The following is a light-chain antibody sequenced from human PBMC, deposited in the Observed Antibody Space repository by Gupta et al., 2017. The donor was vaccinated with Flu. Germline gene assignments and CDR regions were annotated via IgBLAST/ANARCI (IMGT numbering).Light chain of an antibody. CDR1: SGSIARNY. Sequence: NFILTQPHSMSESPGKTVTISCTRSSGSIARNYVQWYQQRPGGSPTTVIYENNQRPSGVPDRFSGSIDSSSNSASLTISGLKTEDEADYYCQSYDASTLWVFGGGTKLTVL. J-gene: IGLJ3*02. CDR3: QSYDASTLWV. CDR2: ENN. V-gene: IGLV6-57*01.